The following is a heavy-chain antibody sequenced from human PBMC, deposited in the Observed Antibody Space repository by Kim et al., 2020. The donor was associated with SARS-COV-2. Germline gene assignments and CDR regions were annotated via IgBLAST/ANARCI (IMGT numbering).Heavy chain of an antibody. CDR1: GGSISSYY. V-gene: IGHV4-59*08. CDR3: ARQRSEMATMTYYYYYMDV. D-gene: IGHD5-12*01. Sequence: SETLSLTCTVSGGSISSYYWSWIRQPPGKGLEWIGYIYYSGSTNYNPSLKSRVTISVDTSKNQFSLKLSSVTAADTAVYYCARQRSEMATMTYYYYYMDVWGKGTTVTVSS. CDR2: IYYSGST. J-gene: IGHJ6*03.